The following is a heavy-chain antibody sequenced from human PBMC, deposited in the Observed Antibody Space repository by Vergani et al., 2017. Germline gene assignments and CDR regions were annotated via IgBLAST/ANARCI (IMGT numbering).Heavy chain of an antibody. V-gene: IGHV3-48*01. Sequence: EVQLVDSGGGLVQPGGSLRLSCAASGFTVSNSYMSWVRQAPGKGLEWVSYISWTSSSIYYADSVKGRFTISRDNAKNSLYLQMNSLRAEDTAVYYCARDDTENYSYFDYWGQGTLVTVSS. CDR2: ISWTSSSI. D-gene: IGHD1-7*01. J-gene: IGHJ4*02. CDR1: GFTVSNSY. CDR3: ARDDTENYSYFDY.